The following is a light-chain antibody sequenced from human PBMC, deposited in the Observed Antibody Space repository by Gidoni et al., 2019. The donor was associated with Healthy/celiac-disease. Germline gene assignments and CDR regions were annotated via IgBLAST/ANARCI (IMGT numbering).Light chain of an antibody. Sequence: PGQRATLSCRASQSVSSSYLAWYQQKPGQAPRLLIYGASSRATGIPDRFSGSGSGTDFTLTISRLEPEDFAVYYCQQYGSSPLTFGGGTKVEIK. CDR3: QQYGSSPLT. CDR1: QSVSSSY. V-gene: IGKV3-20*01. CDR2: GAS. J-gene: IGKJ4*01.